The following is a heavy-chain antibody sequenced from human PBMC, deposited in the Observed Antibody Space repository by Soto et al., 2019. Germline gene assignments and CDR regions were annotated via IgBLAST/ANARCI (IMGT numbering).Heavy chain of an antibody. CDR3: ARELPPDL. J-gene: IGHJ5*02. CDR2: ISSSDTII. V-gene: IGHV3-11*01. D-gene: IGHD2-15*01. Sequence: GGSLRLSCAASGFTLSDYYMSWIRQAPGKGLEWVSYISSSDTIISYADSVRGRFTISRDISKNILFLQMNNLRAEDSAIYYCARELPPDLWGQGTLVTVSS. CDR1: GFTLSDYY.